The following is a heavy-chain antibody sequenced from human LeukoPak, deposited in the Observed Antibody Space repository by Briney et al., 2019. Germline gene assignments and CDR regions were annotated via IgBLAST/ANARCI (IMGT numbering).Heavy chain of an antibody. J-gene: IGHJ4*02. V-gene: IGHV1-18*01. Sequence: ASVKVSCKASGYTFTSYGISWVRQAPGQGLEWMGWISAYNGNTNYAQKLQGRVTMTTDTSTSTAYMELRSLRSDDAAVYYCARDPTYYDFWSGYYTGLYLDYWGQGTLVTVSS. CDR1: GYTFTSYG. CDR3: ARDPTYYDFWSGYYTGLYLDY. D-gene: IGHD3-3*01. CDR2: ISAYNGNT.